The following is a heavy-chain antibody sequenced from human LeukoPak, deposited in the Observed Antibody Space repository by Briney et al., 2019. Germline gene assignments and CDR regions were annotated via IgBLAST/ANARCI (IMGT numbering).Heavy chain of an antibody. CDR1: GYTFNSYD. D-gene: IGHD6-19*01. Sequence: ASVKVSCKASGYTFNSYDINWVRQATGQGLEWMGWMNPNSGNTGYAQKFQGRVTMTRNTSISTAYMDLSSLRSEDTAVYYCARGRLRYSSGSNWFDPWGQGTLVTVSS. CDR2: MNPNSGNT. CDR3: ARGRLRYSSGSNWFDP. V-gene: IGHV1-8*01. J-gene: IGHJ5*02.